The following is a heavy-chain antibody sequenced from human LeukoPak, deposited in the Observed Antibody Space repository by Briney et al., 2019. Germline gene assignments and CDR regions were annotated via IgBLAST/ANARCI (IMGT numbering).Heavy chain of an antibody. CDR2: ISSSGSTI. CDR3: ARDQEWFQMDV. CDR1: GFTFSSYS. V-gene: IGHV3-48*04. Sequence: PGGSLRLSCAASGFTFSSYSMNWVRQAPGKGLEWVSYISSSGSTIYYADSVKGRFTISRDNAKNSLYLQMNSLRAEDTAVYYCARDQEWFQMDVWGKGTTVTVSS. J-gene: IGHJ6*04. D-gene: IGHD3-3*01.